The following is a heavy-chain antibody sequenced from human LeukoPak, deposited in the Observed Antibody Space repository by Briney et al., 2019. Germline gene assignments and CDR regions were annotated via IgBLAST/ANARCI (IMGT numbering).Heavy chain of an antibody. Sequence: GGSLRLSCAASGFTFSSYAIHWVRQAPGKGLEFVSAINRYGDSTYYANSVKGRFTISRDDSKNTVYLQMGSLRAEDMAVYYCARARRDCSGGSCYSYYFDFWGQGTLVTVSS. J-gene: IGHJ4*02. D-gene: IGHD2-15*01. CDR3: ARARRDCSGGSCYSYYFDF. CDR2: INRYGDST. CDR1: GFTFSSYA. V-gene: IGHV3-64*01.